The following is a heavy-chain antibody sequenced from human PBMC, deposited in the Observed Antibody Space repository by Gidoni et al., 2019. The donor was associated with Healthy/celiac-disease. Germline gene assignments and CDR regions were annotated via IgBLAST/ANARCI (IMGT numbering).Heavy chain of an antibody. D-gene: IGHD6-13*01. CDR1: GFTFSIYG. CDR3: ATEGSIATFDS. Sequence: QVQLVESGGGVVQPGRSLRLSCAASGFTFSIYGMHWVRQAPGKGLEWVAVISYDGSSEYYADSVKGRFTISRDNSKNTLYLQMNSLRAEDTALYYCATEGSIATFDSWGQGTLVAVSS. J-gene: IGHJ4*02. V-gene: IGHV3-30*03. CDR2: ISYDGSSE.